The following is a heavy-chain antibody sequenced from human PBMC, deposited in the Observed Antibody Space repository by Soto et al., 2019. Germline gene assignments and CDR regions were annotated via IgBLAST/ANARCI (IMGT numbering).Heavy chain of an antibody. D-gene: IGHD2-21*01. CDR1: RVRFDIYA. CDR2: ISGSGATT. J-gene: IGHJ4*02. V-gene: IGHV3-23*01. CDR3: GKASAVHNVVVVSSPRAAAFAF. Sequence: HHAGCLRLSRTASRVRFDIYAIDVVLPAPGNVPQWIVVISGSGATTYHAEYVKGRFTISRDNSKNKVFLNMANLGAEDTAVYYCGKASAVHNVVVVSSPRAAAFAFWGRGTLVT.